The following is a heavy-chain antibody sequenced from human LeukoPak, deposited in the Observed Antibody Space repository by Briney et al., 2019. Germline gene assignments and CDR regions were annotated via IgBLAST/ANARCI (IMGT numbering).Heavy chain of an antibody. Sequence: GGSLRLSCAASGFTFSSHSMNWVRQAPGKGLEWVSSISSSSSHIYYADSVKGRFTISRDNAKSSLYLQMNSLRAEDTAVYYCARGGLYSSSSYYYYMDVWGKGTTVTVSS. J-gene: IGHJ6*03. D-gene: IGHD6-6*01. V-gene: IGHV3-21*01. CDR2: ISSSSSHI. CDR3: ARGGLYSSSSYYYYMDV. CDR1: GFTFSSHS.